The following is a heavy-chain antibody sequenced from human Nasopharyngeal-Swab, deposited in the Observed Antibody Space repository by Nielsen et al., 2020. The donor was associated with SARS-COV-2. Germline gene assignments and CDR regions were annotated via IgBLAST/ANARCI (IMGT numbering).Heavy chain of an antibody. Sequence: GGSLRLSCAASGFTFSSYGMNWVRQAPGKGLEWVSSISTGGSAMYSADSARGRFTISRDNAQNSLYLEMNSLRVEDTGVYYCARGGWGEIWGQGTMVTVSS. J-gene: IGHJ3*02. D-gene: IGHD3-10*01. V-gene: IGHV3-21*06. CDR2: ISTGGSAM. CDR3: ARGGWGEI. CDR1: GFTFSSYG.